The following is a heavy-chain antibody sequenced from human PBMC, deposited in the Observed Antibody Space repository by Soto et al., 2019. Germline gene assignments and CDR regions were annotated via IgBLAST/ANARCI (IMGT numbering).Heavy chain of an antibody. D-gene: IGHD2-15*01. J-gene: IGHJ6*03. CDR1: GYTFTSYG. CDR3: ARKYCSGGSCYYMDV. V-gene: IGHV1-18*01. Sequence: ASVKVSCKASGYTFTSYGISWVRQAPGQGLEWMGWISAYNGNTNYAQKLQGRVTMTTDTSTSTAYMELRSLRSDDTAVYYCARKYCSGGSCYYMDVWGKGTTVTVSS. CDR2: ISAYNGNT.